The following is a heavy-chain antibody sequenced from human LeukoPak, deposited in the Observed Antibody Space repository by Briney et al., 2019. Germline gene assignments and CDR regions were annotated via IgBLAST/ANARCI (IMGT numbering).Heavy chain of an antibody. CDR2: INPNSGGT. Sequence: ASVKVSCKASGYTFTGYYMHWVRQAPGQGLEWMGWINPNSGGTNYAQKFQGRVTMTRDTSISTAYMELSRLRSEDTAVYYCATGGEAAAGKSAFDYWGQGTLVTVSS. CDR3: ATGGEAAAGKSAFDY. CDR1: GYTFTGYY. J-gene: IGHJ4*02. D-gene: IGHD6-13*01. V-gene: IGHV1-2*02.